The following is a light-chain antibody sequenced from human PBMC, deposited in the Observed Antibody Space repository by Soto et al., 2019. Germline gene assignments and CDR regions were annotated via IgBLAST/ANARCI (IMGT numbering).Light chain of an antibody. CDR1: QSISSSY. CDR3: QQYGSSPLYT. V-gene: IGKV3-20*01. J-gene: IGKJ2*01. CDR2: GAS. Sequence: EIVLTQSPGTLSLSPGERATLSCRASQSISSSYLAWYQKKPGQAPRLLIYGASSRATGIPERFSGSGSGTDFTLTISRLEPEDFAVYYCQQYGSSPLYTFCQGPKLEIK.